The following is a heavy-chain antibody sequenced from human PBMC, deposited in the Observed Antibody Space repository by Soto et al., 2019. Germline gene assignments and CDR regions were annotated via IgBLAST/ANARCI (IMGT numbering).Heavy chain of an antibody. D-gene: IGHD4-17*01. J-gene: IGHJ5*02. V-gene: IGHV1-58*01. CDR1: GFTFTSSA. CDR2: IVVGSGNT. Sequence: SVKVSCKASGFTFTSSAVQWVRQARGQRLEWIGWIVVGSGNTNYAQKFQERVTITRDMSTSTAYMELNSLRSEDTAVYYCARGIKYGDYSGWFDPWGQGTLVTVSS. CDR3: ARGIKYGDYSGWFDP.